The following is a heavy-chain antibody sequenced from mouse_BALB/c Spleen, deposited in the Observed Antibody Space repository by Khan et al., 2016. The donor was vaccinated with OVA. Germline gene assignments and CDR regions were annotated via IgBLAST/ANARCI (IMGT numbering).Heavy chain of an antibody. CDR1: GYTFTNYG. CDR3: ARGSSRAMDY. V-gene: IGHV9-3-1*01. J-gene: IGHJ4*01. Sequence: QIQLVQSGPELKKPGETVKISCKASGYTFTNYGMNWVKQAPGKGLKWMGCIYTYTGEPTYADDFKGRFAFSLATSASTAYLQINTLNIKDTATYFCARGSSRAMDYWGKGTSVTVSS. CDR2: IYTYTGEP. D-gene: IGHD1-1*01.